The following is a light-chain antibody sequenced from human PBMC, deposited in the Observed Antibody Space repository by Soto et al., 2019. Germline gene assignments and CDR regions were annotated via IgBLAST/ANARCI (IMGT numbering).Light chain of an antibody. CDR1: SSDVGGHHY. CDR2: EVS. Sequence: QSALTQPASVSGSPGQSITISCTGTSSDVGGHHYVSWYQQHPGKAPKVIIYEVSDRPAGVSDRFSGSKSDNTASLTISGLQADDEADYSCSSYSSSSTLYVFGTGTKLTVL. V-gene: IGLV2-14*01. CDR3: SSYSSSSTLYV. J-gene: IGLJ1*01.